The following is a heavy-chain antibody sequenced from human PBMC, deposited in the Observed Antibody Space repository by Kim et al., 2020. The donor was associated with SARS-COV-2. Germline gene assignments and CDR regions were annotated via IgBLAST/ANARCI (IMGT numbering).Heavy chain of an antibody. J-gene: IGHJ6*02. D-gene: IGHD2-2*01. Sequence: YADAVRGRFTISRDNSMNTLYLQMNSLRADDTAVYYCAKLMTTSSYSAMDVWGQGTTVTVSS. CDR3: AKLMTTSSYSAMDV. V-gene: IGHV3-23*05.